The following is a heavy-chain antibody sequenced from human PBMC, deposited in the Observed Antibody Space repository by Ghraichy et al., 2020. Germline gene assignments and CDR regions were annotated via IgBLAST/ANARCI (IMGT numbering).Heavy chain of an antibody. CDR2: INHSGST. V-gene: IGHV4-34*01. J-gene: IGHJ6*02. Sequence: SETLSLTCAVYGGSFSGYYWSWIRQPPGKGLEWIGEINHSGSTNYNPSLKSRVTISVDTSKNQFSLKLTSVTAADTAVYYCARISYYYYGMDVWGQGTTVTVSS. CDR3: ARISYYYYGMDV. CDR1: GGSFSGYY.